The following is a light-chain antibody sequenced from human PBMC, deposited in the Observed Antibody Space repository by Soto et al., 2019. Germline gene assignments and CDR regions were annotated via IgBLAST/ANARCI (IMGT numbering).Light chain of an antibody. J-gene: IGLJ2*01. CDR3: CSYVDTGPVL. V-gene: IGLV2-23*01. Sequence: QSALTQPASVSGSPGQSITISCTGTSSDVGNYDLVSWYQQNPGKAPKLIIYKVNQRPSGVSDRFSGSKSGNTASLTISGLQAEDEAVYSCCSYVDTGPVLFGGGTKLTVL. CDR2: KVN. CDR1: SSDVGNYDL.